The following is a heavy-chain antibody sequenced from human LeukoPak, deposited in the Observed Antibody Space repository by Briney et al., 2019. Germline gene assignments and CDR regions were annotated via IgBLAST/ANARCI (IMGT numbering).Heavy chain of an antibody. J-gene: IGHJ4*02. CDR1: GYTFTGYY. CDR3: ARFGSYYTPYFDY. Sequence: GASVKVSCKASGYTFTGYYMHWVRQAPGQGLEWMGWINPNSGGTNYAQKFQGRVTMTRDTSISTAYMELSRLRSDDTAVYYCARFGSYYTPYFDYWGQGTLVTVSS. V-gene: IGHV1-2*02. CDR2: INPNSGGT. D-gene: IGHD1-26*01.